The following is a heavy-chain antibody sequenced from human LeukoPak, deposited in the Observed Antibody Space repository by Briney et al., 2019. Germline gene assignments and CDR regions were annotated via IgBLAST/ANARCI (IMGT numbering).Heavy chain of an antibody. D-gene: IGHD6-19*01. V-gene: IGHV3-30*18. J-gene: IGHJ4*02. CDR3: AKDARDSSGYFDY. CDR2: ISYDGSNK. Sequence: GGSLRLSCAASGFTFSSYGMHWVRQAPGKGLEWVAVISYDGSNKYYADSVKGRFTISRDNSKNTLYLQMNSLRAEDTAVYYCAKDARDSSGYFDYWGQGTLVTVSS. CDR1: GFTFSSYG.